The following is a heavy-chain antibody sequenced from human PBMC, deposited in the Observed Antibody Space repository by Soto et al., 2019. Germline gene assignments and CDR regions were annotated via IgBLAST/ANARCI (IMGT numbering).Heavy chain of an antibody. D-gene: IGHD3-22*01. Sequence: SVKVSCKASGGTFSSYAISWVRQAPGQGLEWMGGIIPIFGTANYAQKFQGRVTITADESTSTAYMELSSLRSEDTAVYYCARGSEDYDSSGYTGLDWGQGNLVTVSS. CDR2: IIPIFGTA. V-gene: IGHV1-69*13. J-gene: IGHJ4*02. CDR3: ARGSEDYDSSGYTGLD. CDR1: GGTFSSYA.